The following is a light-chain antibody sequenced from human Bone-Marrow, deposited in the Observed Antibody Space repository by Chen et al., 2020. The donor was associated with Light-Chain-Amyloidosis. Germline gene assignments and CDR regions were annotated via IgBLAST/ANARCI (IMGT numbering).Light chain of an antibody. CDR2: EVT. V-gene: IGLV2-14*01. CDR1: SSDVGGDNH. J-gene: IGLJ1*01. Sequence: QSALTQPASVSGSPGQSLTISCTGTSSDVGGDNHVSWYQQHPDKAPKLMIYEVTNRTSWVPDRFSGSKSDNTASLTISGLQTEDEADDFCSSYTITNTLVFGSGTRVTVL. CDR3: SSYTITNTLV.